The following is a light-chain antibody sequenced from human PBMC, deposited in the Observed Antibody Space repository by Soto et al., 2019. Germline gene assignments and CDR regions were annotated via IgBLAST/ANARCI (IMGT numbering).Light chain of an antibody. J-gene: IGKJ3*01. CDR1: QSISDSY. CDR3: QQYATSARLT. Sequence: ILTQSPATLSLSPGERATLSCRASQSISDSYLFWYQQRPGQAPRLLIYGTSMRATGVPDRFSGSGSGTDFTLTISRLEPEDVAVYYCQQYATSARLTFGPGTNVDI. V-gene: IGKV3-20*01. CDR2: GTS.